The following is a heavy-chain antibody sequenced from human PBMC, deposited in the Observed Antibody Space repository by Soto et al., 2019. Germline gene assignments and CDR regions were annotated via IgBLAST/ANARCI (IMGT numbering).Heavy chain of an antibody. CDR2: IYYSGST. Sequence: SETLSLTCTVSGGSISSYYWSWIRQPPGKGLEWIGYIYYSGSTNYNPSLKSRVTISVDTSKNQFSLKLSSVTAADTAVYYSARVGDYVFSNWFDPWGQGTLVTVSS. D-gene: IGHD4-17*01. CDR3: ARVGDYVFSNWFDP. J-gene: IGHJ5*02. V-gene: IGHV4-59*01. CDR1: GGSISSYY.